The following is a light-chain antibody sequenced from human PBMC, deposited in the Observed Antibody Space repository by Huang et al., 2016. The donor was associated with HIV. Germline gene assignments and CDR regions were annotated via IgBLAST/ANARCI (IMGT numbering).Light chain of an antibody. CDR3: QQYSDWPIT. J-gene: IGKJ3*01. CDR2: DAS. CDR1: QSVSTN. Sequence: IMMTQSPATLSLSPGQGATLSCRASQSVSTNLAWYQKKPGQAPRLLIYDASTRATGISARFRGSGSGTEFTLTITSLQSEDFAVYFCQQYSDWPITFGPGTTVDLK. V-gene: IGKV3-15*01.